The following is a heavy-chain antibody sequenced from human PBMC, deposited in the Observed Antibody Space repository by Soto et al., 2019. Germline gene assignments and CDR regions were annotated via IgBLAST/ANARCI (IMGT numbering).Heavy chain of an antibody. D-gene: IGHD2-21*02. CDR3: ARHCWCGGDCSNEFDY. V-gene: IGHV4-39*01. CDR2: IYYSGST. CDR1: GGSISSSSYY. J-gene: IGHJ4*02. Sequence: QLQLQESGPGLVKTSETLSLTCTVSGGSISSSSYYWGWIRQPPGKGLEWIGSIYYSGSTYYNPSLKSRVTISVDTSKNQFSLKLSSVTAADTAVYYCARHCWCGGDCSNEFDYWGQGTLVTVSS.